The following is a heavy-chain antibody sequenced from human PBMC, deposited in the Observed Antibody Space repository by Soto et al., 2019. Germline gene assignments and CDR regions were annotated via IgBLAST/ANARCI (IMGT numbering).Heavy chain of an antibody. D-gene: IGHD2-8*01. CDR1: GFTFSSYG. CDR2: IWYDGSNK. Sequence: PGGSLRLSCAASGFTFSSYGMHWVRQAPGKGLEWVAVIWYDGSNKYYADSVKGRFTISRDNSKNTLYLQMNSLRAEDTAVYYCARDGYCTNGVCPDYWGQGTLVTVSS. J-gene: IGHJ4*02. CDR3: ARDGYCTNGVCPDY. V-gene: IGHV3-33*01.